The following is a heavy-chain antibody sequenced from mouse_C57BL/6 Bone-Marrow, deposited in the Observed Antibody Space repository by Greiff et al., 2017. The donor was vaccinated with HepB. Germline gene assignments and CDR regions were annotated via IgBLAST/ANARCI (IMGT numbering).Heavy chain of an antibody. D-gene: IGHD2-4*01. Sequence: VQLQQSGAELVKPGASVKMSCKASGYTFTSYWITWVKQRPGQGLEWIGDIYPGSGSTNYNEKFKSKATLTVDTSSSTAYMQLSSLTSEASAVYYCARYDYDPPWFAYWGQGTLVTVSA. CDR2: IYPGSGST. V-gene: IGHV1-55*01. CDR1: GYTFTSYW. J-gene: IGHJ3*01. CDR3: ARYDYDPPWFAY.